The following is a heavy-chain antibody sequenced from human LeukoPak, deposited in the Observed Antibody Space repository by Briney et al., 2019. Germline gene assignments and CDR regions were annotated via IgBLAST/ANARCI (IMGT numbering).Heavy chain of an antibody. J-gene: IGHJ4*02. CDR2: ISYDGSNK. V-gene: IGHV3-30*18. Sequence: GGSLRPSCAASGFTFSSYGMHWVRQAPGKGLEWVAVISYDGSNKYYADSVKGRFTISRDNSKNTLYLQMNSLRAEDTAVYYCAKDFGIAVAGGDCFDYWGQGTLVTVSS. CDR3: AKDFGIAVAGGDCFDY. CDR1: GFTFSSYG. D-gene: IGHD6-19*01.